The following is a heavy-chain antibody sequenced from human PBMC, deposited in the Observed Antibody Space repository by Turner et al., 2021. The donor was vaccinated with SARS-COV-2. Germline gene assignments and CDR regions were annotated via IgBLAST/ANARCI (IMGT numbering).Heavy chain of an antibody. CDR3: AREGSALDY. CDR1: GDTFRNYA. J-gene: IGHJ4*02. CDR2: IVPTVSRT. V-gene: IGHV1-69*04. Sequence: VQLVQSGAEVKKPGSSVKVSCKASGDTFRNYAINWVRQAPGQGLEWMGRIVPTVSRTNYAQDFQGRVTITADKSSNTLNMELSSLRSDDTAVYYCAREGSALDYWGQGTLVTVSS.